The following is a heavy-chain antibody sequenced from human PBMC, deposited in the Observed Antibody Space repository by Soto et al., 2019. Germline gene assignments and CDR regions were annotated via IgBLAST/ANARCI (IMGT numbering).Heavy chain of an antibody. V-gene: IGHV3-30-3*01. CDR3: ARARLDTPALDY. J-gene: IGHJ4*02. CDR1: GFTFSIYA. Sequence: QVQLAESGGGVVQPGRSLRLSCAASGFTFSIYAMHWVRQAPGKGLEWVAVISYDGSNKYYADSVKGRFTISRDNSKNTRYLQMNSLRTEDTAVYYCARARLDTPALDYWGQGTLVTVSS. CDR2: ISYDGSNK. D-gene: IGHD2-2*01.